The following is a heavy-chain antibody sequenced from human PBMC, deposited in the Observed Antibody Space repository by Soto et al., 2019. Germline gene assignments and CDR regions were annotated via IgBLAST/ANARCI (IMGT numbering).Heavy chain of an antibody. J-gene: IGHJ6*02. Sequence: QVQLVESGGGVVQPGRSRRLSCAAFGFTFSSYGRHWVGQAPGKGLEGVAVIWYDGSNKYYADSVKGRFTISRDNSKNTLYLQMNSLRAEDTAVYYCARDPKLNPYYDFWSGAYGMDVWGQGTTVTVSS. D-gene: IGHD3-3*01. CDR3: ARDPKLNPYYDFWSGAYGMDV. CDR1: GFTFSSYG. V-gene: IGHV3-33*01. CDR2: IWYDGSNK.